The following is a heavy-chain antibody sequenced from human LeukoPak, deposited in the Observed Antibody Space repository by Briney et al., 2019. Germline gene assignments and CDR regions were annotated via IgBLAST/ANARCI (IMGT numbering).Heavy chain of an antibody. V-gene: IGHV3-33*01. D-gene: IGHD3-3*01. CDR1: GFTFSSYG. Sequence: GGSLRLSCAASGFTFSSYGMHWVRQAPGKGLEWVAVIWYDGSNKYYADSVKGRFTISRDNSKNTLYLQMNSLRAEDTAVYYCASEGGVVIMDMDVWGQGTTVTVSS. J-gene: IGHJ6*02. CDR3: ASEGGVVIMDMDV. CDR2: IWYDGSNK.